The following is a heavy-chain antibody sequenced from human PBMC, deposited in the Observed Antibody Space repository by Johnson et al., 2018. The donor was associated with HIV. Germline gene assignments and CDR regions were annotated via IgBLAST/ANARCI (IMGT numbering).Heavy chain of an antibody. CDR3: AREDLYDL. CDR2: IKQDVNKR. D-gene: IGHD3-3*01. CDR1: GFTFSSYW. Sequence: MLLVESGGGVVQPGGSLRLSCAASGFTFSSYWMTWVRQAPGKGLEWVANIKQDVNKRYYVGSVRGRFTVSRDNSKNTLFLQMNSLRSDDTAVYYCAREDLYDLGGQGTKVTVSS. J-gene: IGHJ3*01. V-gene: IGHV3-7*01.